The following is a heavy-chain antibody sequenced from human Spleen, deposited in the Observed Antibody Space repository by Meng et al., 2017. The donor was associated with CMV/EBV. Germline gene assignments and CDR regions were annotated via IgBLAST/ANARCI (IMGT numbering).Heavy chain of an antibody. Sequence: GGSLRLSCAASGSTFDDYAMDWVRQAPGKGLEWVSSISWTSGSIGYADSVKGRFTISRDNVRNSLYLQMNSLRVEDTALYYCAKNKLLGYCSGGTCYHPAYDYWGQGTLVTVSS. CDR1: GSTFDDYA. D-gene: IGHD2-15*01. V-gene: IGHV3-9*01. CDR3: AKNKLLGYCSGGTCYHPAYDY. CDR2: ISWTSGSI. J-gene: IGHJ4*02.